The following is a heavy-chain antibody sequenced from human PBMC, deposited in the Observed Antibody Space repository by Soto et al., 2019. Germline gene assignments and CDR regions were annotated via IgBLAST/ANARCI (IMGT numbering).Heavy chain of an antibody. CDR2: IKQDGSEK. V-gene: IGHV3-7*01. Sequence: GFTFSSYWMSWVRQAPGKGLEWVANIKQDGSEKYYVDSVKGRFTISRDNAKNSLYLQMNSLRAEDTAVYYCARVGVHCSSTSWYPGDYYYYMAVGGKGTRVPVSS. CDR1: GFTFSSYW. J-gene: IGHJ6*03. D-gene: IGHD2-2*01. CDR3: ARVGVHCSSTSWYPGDYYYYMAV.